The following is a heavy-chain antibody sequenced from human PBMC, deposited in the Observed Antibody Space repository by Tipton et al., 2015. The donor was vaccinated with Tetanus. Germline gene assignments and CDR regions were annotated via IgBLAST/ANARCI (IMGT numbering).Heavy chain of an antibody. J-gene: IGHJ4*02. CDR2: IYTGGST. V-gene: IGHV4-4*07. CDR1: GGSMRSYY. CDR3: ARGGPVVVTMIVVVITPFDY. Sequence: GLMKPSETLSLTCTVSGGSMRSYYWSWIRQPAGKGLEWIGRIYTGGSTNYNPSLKSRVTISVDTSKNQFSLKLSSVTAADTAVYYCARGGPVVVTMIVVVITPFDYWGQGTLVTVSS. D-gene: IGHD3-22*01.